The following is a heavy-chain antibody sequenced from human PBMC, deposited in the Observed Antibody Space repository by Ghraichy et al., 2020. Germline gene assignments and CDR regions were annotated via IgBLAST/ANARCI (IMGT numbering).Heavy chain of an antibody. V-gene: IGHV3-23*01. D-gene: IGHD3-16*01. CDR3: ATLFGSLHYPDY. J-gene: IGHJ4*02. CDR1: GFTFSSYV. CDR2: ISGSGGST. Sequence: GESLNISCAASGFTFSSYVMSWVRQAPGKGLEWVSSISGSGGSTYYADSVKGRFTISRDNSKNTMYLQMNSLRVEDTAVYYCATLFGSLHYPDYWGQGTLVSVSS.